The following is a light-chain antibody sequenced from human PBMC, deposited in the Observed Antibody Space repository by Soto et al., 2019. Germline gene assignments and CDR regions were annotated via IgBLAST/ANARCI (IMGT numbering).Light chain of an antibody. Sequence: QSALAQPPSASVSPGQSVTISCTGTSSDVGGYNYVSWYQQHPGKAPKLMIYEVSKRPSGVPDRFSGSKSGNTASLTVSGLQAEDEADYYCSSYAGSAWVFGTGTKVTV. CDR2: EVS. J-gene: IGLJ1*01. CDR1: SSDVGGYNY. CDR3: SSYAGSAWV. V-gene: IGLV2-8*01.